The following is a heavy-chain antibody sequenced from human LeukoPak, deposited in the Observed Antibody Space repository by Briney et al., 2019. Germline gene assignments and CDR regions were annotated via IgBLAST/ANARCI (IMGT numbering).Heavy chain of an antibody. CDR1: GFTFSSYA. J-gene: IGHJ4*02. Sequence: PGGSLRLSCAASGFTFSSYATSWVRQAPGKGLEWVSAISGSGGSTYCADSVKGRFTISRDNSKNTLYLQMNSLRAEDTAVYYCAKDPSSGWLFDYWGQGTLVTVSS. D-gene: IGHD6-19*01. CDR3: AKDPSSGWLFDY. V-gene: IGHV3-23*01. CDR2: ISGSGGST.